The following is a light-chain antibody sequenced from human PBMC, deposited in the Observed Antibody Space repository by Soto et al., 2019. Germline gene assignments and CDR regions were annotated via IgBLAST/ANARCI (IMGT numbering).Light chain of an antibody. CDR3: SSYAGSNNPP. V-gene: IGLV2-8*01. CDR2: EVS. CDR1: SSDVGGYNY. Sequence: QSALTQPPSASGSPGQSVTISCTGTSSDVGGYNYVSWYQQHPGKAPKLMIYEVSKRPSGVPDRFSGSKSGNTASLTVSGLQAEDEADYYCSSYAGSNNPPLGGGTKVTVL. J-gene: IGLJ2*01.